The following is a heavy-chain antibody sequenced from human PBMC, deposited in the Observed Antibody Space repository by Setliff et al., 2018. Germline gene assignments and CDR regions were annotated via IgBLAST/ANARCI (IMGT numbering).Heavy chain of an antibody. Sequence: GGSLRLSCAASGFVVSNNEMSWVRQAPEKGLEWVSVTYASGATNYADSVKGRFTISRDNSKNSLYLQMNSLRSEDTAVYYCRLWFRELWRDYWGQGTLVTVSS. CDR1: GFVVSNNE. CDR3: RLWFRELWRDY. J-gene: IGHJ4*02. CDR2: TYASGAT. D-gene: IGHD3-10*01. V-gene: IGHV3-53*01.